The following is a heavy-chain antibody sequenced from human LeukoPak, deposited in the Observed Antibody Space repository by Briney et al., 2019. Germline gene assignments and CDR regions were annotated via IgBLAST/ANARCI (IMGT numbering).Heavy chain of an antibody. CDR3: ARRVVNNRNWYFNL. CDR1: GYSFTTYW. Sequence: GESLKISCKGSGYSFTTYWIGWVRQMPGKGLEWMGIIYPGDSETRYSPSFQGQVTISADKSISTAYLQWSSLKASDTAMYYCARRVVNNRNWYFNLWGRGTLVTVSS. J-gene: IGHJ2*01. CDR2: IYPGDSET. V-gene: IGHV5-51*01. D-gene: IGHD4-23*01.